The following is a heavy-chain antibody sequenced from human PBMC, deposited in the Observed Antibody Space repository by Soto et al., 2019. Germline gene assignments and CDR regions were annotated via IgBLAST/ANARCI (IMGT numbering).Heavy chain of an antibody. CDR3: ARHRTYYYDSSGGDAFDI. CDR1: GGSIRSYY. CDR2: IYYSGST. J-gene: IGHJ3*02. V-gene: IGHV4-59*08. D-gene: IGHD3-22*01. Sequence: QVQLQESGPGLVKPSETLSLTCTVSGGSIRSYYWSWIRQPPGKGLEWIGYIYYSGSTNYNPSLKSRVTISVDTSKNQFSLKLSSVTAADTAVYYCARHRTYYYDSSGGDAFDIWGQGTMVTVSS.